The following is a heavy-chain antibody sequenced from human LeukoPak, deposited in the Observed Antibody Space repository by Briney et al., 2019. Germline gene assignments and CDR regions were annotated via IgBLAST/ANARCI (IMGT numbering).Heavy chain of an antibody. Sequence: GGSLRLSCAASGFTFSSYSMNWVRQAPGKGLEWVSSISSSSSYIYYADSVKGRFTISRDNAKNSLYLQMNSLRAEDTAVYYCARDQRISLTGYYPDAFDVWGQGTMVTVSS. CDR1: GFTFSSYS. J-gene: IGHJ3*01. V-gene: IGHV3-21*01. D-gene: IGHD3-9*01. CDR2: ISSSSSYI. CDR3: ARDQRISLTGYYPDAFDV.